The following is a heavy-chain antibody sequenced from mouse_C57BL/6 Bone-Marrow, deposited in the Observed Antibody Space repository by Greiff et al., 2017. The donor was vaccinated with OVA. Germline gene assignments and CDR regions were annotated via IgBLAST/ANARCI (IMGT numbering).Heavy chain of an antibody. J-gene: IGHJ3*01. D-gene: IGHD2-5*01. V-gene: IGHV1-50*01. Sequence: VQLQQPGAELVKPGASVKLSCKASGYTFTSYWMPWVKQRPGQGLEWIGEIDPSDSSTNYNQKFKGKATWTVDTSSSTAYMQLIILPSEDSAVYYCANYYSKGFAYWGQGTLVTVSA. CDR1: GYTFTSYW. CDR3: ANYYSKGFAY. CDR2: IDPSDSST.